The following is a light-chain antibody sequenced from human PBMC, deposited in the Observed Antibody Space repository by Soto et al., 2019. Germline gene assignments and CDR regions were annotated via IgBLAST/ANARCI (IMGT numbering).Light chain of an antibody. CDR3: QQYGSSYT. CDR1: QSVSSSH. Sequence: EIVLTQSPGTLSLSPGERATLSCRASQSVSSSHLAWYQQKPGQPPRLLMYGAFTRATGIPDRFRGSGSGTDFTLTISRLEPEDFAVYDCQQYGSSYTFGQGTKLEIK. J-gene: IGKJ2*01. CDR2: GAF. V-gene: IGKV3-20*01.